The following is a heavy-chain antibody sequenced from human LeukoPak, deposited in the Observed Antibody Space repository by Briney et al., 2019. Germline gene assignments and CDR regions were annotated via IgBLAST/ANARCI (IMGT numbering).Heavy chain of an antibody. D-gene: IGHD6-19*01. CDR3: ARDRGAVAFPTNWFDP. CDR2: MSYDGSNK. Sequence: GGSLRLSCAASGFTFSSYAMHWVRQAPGKGLEWVAVMSYDGSNKYYADSVKGRFTISRDNSKNTLYLQMNSLRAEDTAVYYCARDRGAVAFPTNWFDPWGQGTLVTVSS. V-gene: IGHV3-30*04. J-gene: IGHJ5*02. CDR1: GFTFSSYA.